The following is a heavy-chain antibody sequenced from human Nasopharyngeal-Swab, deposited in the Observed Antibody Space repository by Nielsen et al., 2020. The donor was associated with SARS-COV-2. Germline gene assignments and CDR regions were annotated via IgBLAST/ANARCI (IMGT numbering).Heavy chain of an antibody. V-gene: IGHV4-39*07. D-gene: IGHD3-9*01. Sequence: WIRQPPGKGLEWSGNIFSGGNTYYNPYLDSRVTISLDTSKNQFSLKLSSVTAADTAVYYCARGTDIPPDYWGQGTLVTVSS. CDR3: ARGTDIPPDY. CDR2: IFSGGNT. J-gene: IGHJ4*02.